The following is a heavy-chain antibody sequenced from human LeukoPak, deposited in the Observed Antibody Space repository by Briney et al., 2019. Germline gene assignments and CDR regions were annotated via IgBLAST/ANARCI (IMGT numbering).Heavy chain of an antibody. CDR2: ISYSGYT. CDR3: ARRIPSDWYFDY. CDR1: GGSFSGYY. D-gene: IGHD6-19*01. V-gene: IGHV4-39*01. J-gene: IGHJ4*02. Sequence: SETLSLTCAVYGGSFSGYYWGWIRQPPGKGLEWIGSISYSGYTYYNPSLKSRVTISVDTSRNQFSLKLSSVTAADTAVYYCARRIPSDWYFDYWGQGTLVTVSS.